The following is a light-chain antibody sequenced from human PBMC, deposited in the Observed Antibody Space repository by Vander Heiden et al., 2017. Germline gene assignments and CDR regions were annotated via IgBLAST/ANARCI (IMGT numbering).Light chain of an antibody. Sequence: QSALTQPPSPSGPPGQSVTVSCTGTSSDVGGYKYVSWYQQHPGKAPKLMIYEVTKRPSGVPDRFSGSKSGNTASLTVSGLQAEDEADYYCISYAGSNNLVFGGGTKLTVL. CDR1: SSDVGGYKY. CDR2: EVT. V-gene: IGLV2-8*01. CDR3: ISYAGSNNLV. J-gene: IGLJ2*01.